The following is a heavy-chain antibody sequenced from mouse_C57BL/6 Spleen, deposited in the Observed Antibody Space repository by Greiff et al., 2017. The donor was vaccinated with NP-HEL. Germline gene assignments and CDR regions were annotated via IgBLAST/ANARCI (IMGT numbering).Heavy chain of an antibody. CDR1: GYTFTDYY. CDR3: APHYEIFYYAMDY. D-gene: IGHD2-4*01. Sequence: QVQLQQSGAELVKPGASVKISCKASGYTFTDYYINWVKQRPGQGLEWIGKIGPGSGSTYYNERFKGKATLTADKSSSTAYMQLSSLTYEDSAVYFCAPHYEIFYYAMDYWGQGTSVTVSS. V-gene: IGHV1-77*01. J-gene: IGHJ4*01. CDR2: IGPGSGST.